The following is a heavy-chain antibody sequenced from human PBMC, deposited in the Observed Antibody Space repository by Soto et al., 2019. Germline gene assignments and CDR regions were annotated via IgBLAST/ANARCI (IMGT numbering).Heavy chain of an antibody. D-gene: IGHD7-27*01. V-gene: IGHV3-53*01. Sequence: AGGSLRLSCAASGFTVSSNYLTWVRQAPGKGLEWVSVIYKSGRTYYPDSVKGRFTIARDNGQNSLSLQINSLRVEDTAVYYCVRELGLAYWGQGALVTVSS. J-gene: IGHJ4*02. CDR3: VRELGLAY. CDR1: GFTVSSNY. CDR2: IYKSGRT.